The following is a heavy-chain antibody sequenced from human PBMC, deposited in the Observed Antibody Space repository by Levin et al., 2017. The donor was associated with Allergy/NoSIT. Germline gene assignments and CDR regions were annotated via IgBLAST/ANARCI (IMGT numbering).Heavy chain of an antibody. CDR3: AKSLSNHGMWFGTPFDY. V-gene: IGHV3-23*01. Sequence: GDSLKISCAASGFTFSSYAMSWVRQAPGKGLEWVSTISGSGGSTSTADSVKGRFTISRDNSKNTLYLQMSSLRAEDTAVYYCAKSLSNHGMWFGTPFDYWGQGTLVTVSS. J-gene: IGHJ4*02. D-gene: IGHD3-10*01. CDR2: ISGSGGST. CDR1: GFTFSSYA.